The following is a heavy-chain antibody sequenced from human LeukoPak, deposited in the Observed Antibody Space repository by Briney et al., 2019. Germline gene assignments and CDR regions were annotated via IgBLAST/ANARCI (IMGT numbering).Heavy chain of an antibody. CDR2: TYTGGNS. CDR3: ARGGRGSAAVVAPRSFDI. V-gene: IGHV3-53*01. Sequence: GGSPRLSCAASGFTVSSIHMVWVRQAPGKGLEWVSVTYTGGNSYYADSVKGRFIISRDISKNTLYLQMNSLRVEDSALYYCARGGRGSAAVVAPRSFDIWGQGTMVTVSS. D-gene: IGHD3-22*01. CDR1: GFTVSSIH. J-gene: IGHJ3*02.